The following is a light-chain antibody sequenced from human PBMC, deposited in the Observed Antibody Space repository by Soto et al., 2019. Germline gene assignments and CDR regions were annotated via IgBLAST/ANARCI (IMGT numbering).Light chain of an antibody. J-gene: IGKJ1*01. V-gene: IGKV1-5*01. Sequence: DIQMTQSPSTLSASVGDRVVITCRASQNINKWLAWYQQKPGKAPKFLIYGASTLETGVPSRFSGSGSGTEFTLTISSLQPDDFATFYCQQYDTFPRTFGQGTKVDI. CDR3: QQYDTFPRT. CDR1: QNINKW. CDR2: GAS.